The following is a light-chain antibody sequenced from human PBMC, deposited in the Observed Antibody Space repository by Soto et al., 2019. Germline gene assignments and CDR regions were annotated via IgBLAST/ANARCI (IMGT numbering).Light chain of an antibody. CDR2: GAS. CDR3: QQYGSSPRT. J-gene: IGKJ1*01. V-gene: IGKV3-20*01. CDR1: QSVSSSH. Sequence: EIVLTQSPGTLSLSPGERATLSSRASQSVSSSHLAWYQQKPGQAPRLLIYGASSRATGIPDRFSGSGSGTDFTLTISRLEPEDFAVYYCQQYGSSPRTFGQGTKV.